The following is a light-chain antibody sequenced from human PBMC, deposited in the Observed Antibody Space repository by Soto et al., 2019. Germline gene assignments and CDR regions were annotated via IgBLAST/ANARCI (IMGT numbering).Light chain of an antibody. CDR2: DDT. Sequence: SYELTQPPSVSVAPGQTARITCGGNNLGSESVHWYQQKPGQAPVLVVYDDTDRPSGIPERFSGSKSGNTATLTISRVEDGDEADYYCQLWDSSSDRYVFGTGTKVTVL. CDR1: NLGSES. V-gene: IGLV3-21*02. J-gene: IGLJ1*01. CDR3: QLWDSSSDRYV.